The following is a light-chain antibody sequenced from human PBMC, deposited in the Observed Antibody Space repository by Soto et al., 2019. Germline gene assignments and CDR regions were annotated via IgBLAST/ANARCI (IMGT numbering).Light chain of an antibody. Sequence: DIQMTQSPSTLSASVGDRVTITCRPSQNISTWLAWYQQKSGKAPKLLIYDVSNLESGVPSRFSGSGSGTEFSLTLRGLQPDDFATYYCQQYDSYRTFGQGTTVEVK. CDR1: QNISTW. J-gene: IGKJ1*01. CDR3: QQYDSYRT. CDR2: DVS. V-gene: IGKV1-5*01.